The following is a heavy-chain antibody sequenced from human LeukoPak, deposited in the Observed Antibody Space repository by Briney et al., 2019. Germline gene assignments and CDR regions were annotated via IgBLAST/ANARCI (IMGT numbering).Heavy chain of an antibody. CDR2: ISAYNGNT. V-gene: IGHV1-18*01. D-gene: IGHD3-10*01. CDR1: GYTFTSYG. Sequence: ASVKVSCKASGYTFTSYGISWVRQAPGQGLEWMGWISAYNGNTNYAQKFQGRVTMTEDTSTDTAYMELSSLRSEDTAVYYCATETSITMVRGVSYYYYGMDVWGQGTTVTVSS. CDR3: ATETSITMVRGVSYYYYGMDV. J-gene: IGHJ6*02.